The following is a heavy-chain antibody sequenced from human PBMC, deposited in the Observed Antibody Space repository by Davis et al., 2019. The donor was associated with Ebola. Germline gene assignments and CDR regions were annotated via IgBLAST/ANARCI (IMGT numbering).Heavy chain of an antibody. CDR1: GDSIGSDHFY. V-gene: IGHV4-31*03. CDR2: IYFTGTT. CDR3: ARGGRASSRGIYFDY. D-gene: IGHD3-16*01. Sequence: SETLSLTCTVSGDSIGSDHFYWNWIRPHPGKGLEWIGYIYFTGTTYFNPSLKNRLVMSVDTSGNEFTLKLTSVTAADTAVYYCARGGRASSRGIYFDYWGQGRLVTVSS. J-gene: IGHJ4*02.